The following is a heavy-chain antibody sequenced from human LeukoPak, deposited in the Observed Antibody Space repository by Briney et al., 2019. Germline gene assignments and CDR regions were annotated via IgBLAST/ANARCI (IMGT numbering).Heavy chain of an antibody. CDR1: GYTFTGYY. J-gene: IGHJ4*02. CDR2: IIPIFGTA. D-gene: IGHD3-10*01. Sequence: SVKVSCKASGYTFTGYYMHWVRQAPGQGLEWMGGIIPIFGTANYAQKFQGRVTITADKSTSTAYMELSSLRSEDTAVYYCARDGGSGSYGDYWGQGTLVTVSS. CDR3: ARDGGSGSYGDY. V-gene: IGHV1-69*06.